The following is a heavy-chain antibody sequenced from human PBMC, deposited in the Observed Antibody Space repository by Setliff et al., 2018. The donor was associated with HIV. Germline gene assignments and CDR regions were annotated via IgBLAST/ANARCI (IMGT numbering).Heavy chain of an antibody. CDR2: IYYSGTT. J-gene: IGHJ4*02. CDR3: ARHVGYSSSSLDY. Sequence: SETLSLTCTVSGGSISSYYLSWIRQPPGKGLEWIGYIYYSGTTNYNPSLKSRVTISVDTSKNQFSLKLSSVTAADTAVYYCARHVGYSSSSLDYWGQGTLVTVSS. CDR1: GGSISSYY. D-gene: IGHD6-6*01. V-gene: IGHV4-59*08.